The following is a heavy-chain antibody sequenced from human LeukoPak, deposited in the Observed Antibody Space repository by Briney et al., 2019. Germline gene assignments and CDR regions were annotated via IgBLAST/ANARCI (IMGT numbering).Heavy chain of an antibody. V-gene: IGHV3-30*04. CDR3: AKDVGGRWPLYYFDY. D-gene: IGHD1-26*01. J-gene: IGHJ4*02. CDR1: GFTFSSYA. CDR2: ISYDGSNK. Sequence: GGSLRLSCAASGFTFSSYAMHWDRQAPGKGLEWVAVISYDGSNKYYADSVKGRFTMSRDNAKNSLYLQMNSLRTEDTALYYCAKDVGGRWPLYYFDYWGQGTLVTVSS.